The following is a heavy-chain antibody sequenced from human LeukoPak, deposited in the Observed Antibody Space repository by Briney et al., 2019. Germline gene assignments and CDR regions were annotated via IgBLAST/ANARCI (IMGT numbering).Heavy chain of an antibody. CDR1: GFTFSSYA. D-gene: IGHD3-3*01. CDR2: ISGSGGST. CDR3: AKDPGGRFLEWLSQYDY. J-gene: IGHJ4*02. V-gene: IGHV3-23*01. Sequence: PGGSLRLSCAASGFTFSSYAMSWVRQAPGKGLEWVSAISGSGGSTYYADSVKGRFTISRDNSKHTLYLQMNSLRAEDTAVYYCAKDPGGRFLEWLSQYDYWGQGTLVTVSS.